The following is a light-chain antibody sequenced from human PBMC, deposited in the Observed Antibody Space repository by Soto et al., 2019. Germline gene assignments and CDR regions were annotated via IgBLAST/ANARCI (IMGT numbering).Light chain of an antibody. J-gene: IGKJ2*03. V-gene: IGKV3-20*01. Sequence: EVVLTQSPGTLSLSPGERATLSCRASQSVSSTYFAWYQQKPGQAPRLLMYAASRRETGIPDTFRGSGSGTDFTLTISRLEPEDFAVYYCQQYDSSPYSFGQGTKLEIK. CDR2: AAS. CDR3: QQYDSSPYS. CDR1: QSVSSTY.